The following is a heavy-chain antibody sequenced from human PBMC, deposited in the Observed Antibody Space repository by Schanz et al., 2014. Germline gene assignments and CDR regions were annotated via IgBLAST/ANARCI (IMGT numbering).Heavy chain of an antibody. D-gene: IGHD5-18*01. Sequence: QVQLVQSEAEVKKPGSSVKVSCKASGGTFSSYTISWVRQAPGQGLEWMGWITAYNGDTNYALKLQGRVTMTTDTSTGTAYMELRSLRSDDTALYYCTRGGYSYALSAFEIWGQGTMVTVSS. CDR2: ITAYNGDT. J-gene: IGHJ3*02. V-gene: IGHV1-18*01. CDR1: GGTFSSYT. CDR3: TRGGYSYALSAFEI.